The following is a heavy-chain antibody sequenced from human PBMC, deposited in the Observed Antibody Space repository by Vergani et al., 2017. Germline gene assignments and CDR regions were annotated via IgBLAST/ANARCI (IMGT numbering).Heavy chain of an antibody. CDR1: GYTFTGYY. V-gene: IGHV1-2*02. Sequence: QVQLVQSGAEVKKPGASVKVSCKASGYTFTGYYMHWVRQAPGQGLEWMGWINPNSGGTNYAQKFQGRVTITADKSMSTAYMELSSLRSEDTAVYYCARGGFEYSSPFDYWGQGTLVTVSS. CDR2: INPNSGGT. D-gene: IGHD6-6*01. CDR3: ARGGFEYSSPFDY. J-gene: IGHJ4*02.